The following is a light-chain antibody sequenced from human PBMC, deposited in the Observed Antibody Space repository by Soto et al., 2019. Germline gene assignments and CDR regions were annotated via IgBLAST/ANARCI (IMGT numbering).Light chain of an antibody. Sequence: QSVLTQPPTVSETPGQRVSISCTGTSSNLGADYDVHWYQHLPGTAPKLLIFGNNVRPSGVPDRFSGSKSGTSASLAITGLQAEDEAFYYCQSYDNSLSTPIFGAGTKVTVL. CDR1: SSNLGADYD. J-gene: IGLJ2*01. CDR2: GNN. CDR3: QSYDNSLSTPI. V-gene: IGLV1-40*01.